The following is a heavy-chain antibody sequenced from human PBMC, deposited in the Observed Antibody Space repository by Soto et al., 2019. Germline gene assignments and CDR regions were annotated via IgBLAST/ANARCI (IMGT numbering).Heavy chain of an antibody. CDR2: ISGSGGST. Sequence: GGSLRLSCAASGFTFSSYAMSWVRQAPGKGLEWVSAISGSGGSTYYADSVKGRFTISRDNSKNTLYLQMNSLRAEDTAIYYCAKVWGNYVNFDYRGQGTLVPVSS. J-gene: IGHJ4*01. CDR1: GFTFSSYA. D-gene: IGHD3-16*01. CDR3: AKVWGNYVNFDY. V-gene: IGHV3-23*01.